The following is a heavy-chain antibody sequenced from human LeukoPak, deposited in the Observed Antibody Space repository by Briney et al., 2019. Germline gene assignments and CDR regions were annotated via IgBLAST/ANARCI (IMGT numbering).Heavy chain of an antibody. V-gene: IGHV3-53*01. Sequence: GGSLRLSCAASGFTFNNYWMTWVRQAPGKGLEWVSIIYSGDSTYYADSVKGRFTISRDNSKNTLYLQMNSLRAEDTAVYYCATTLYTNSWYSIDYWGQGTLVTVSS. CDR2: IYSGDST. CDR3: ATTLYTNSWYSIDY. J-gene: IGHJ4*02. CDR1: GFTFNNYW. D-gene: IGHD6-13*01.